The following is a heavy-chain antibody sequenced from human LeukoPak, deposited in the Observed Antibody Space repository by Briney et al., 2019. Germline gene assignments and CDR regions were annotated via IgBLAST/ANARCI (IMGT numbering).Heavy chain of an antibody. Sequence: GGSLRLSCAVSTFTVASNYMSWVRQTPGKGLVWVSDIYQGGSTYYSDSAKGRFTISRDISKNTLHLQMNNLRVDDTAVYYCARVRDVYNHVFENWGQGTLVTVS. D-gene: IGHD5-24*01. V-gene: IGHV3-53*01. J-gene: IGHJ4*02. CDR1: TFTVASNY. CDR3: ARVRDVYNHVFEN. CDR2: IYQGGST.